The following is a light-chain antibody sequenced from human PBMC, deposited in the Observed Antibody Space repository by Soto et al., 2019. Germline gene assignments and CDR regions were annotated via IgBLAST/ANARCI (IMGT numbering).Light chain of an antibody. Sequence: DIQMTQSPSSLSASVGDRVTITCRASQRISSYLNWYQQKPGKDPKILIYAASSLQSGVPSRFSGCGSGTDFTRPIRSLHPEDVATYYCQQSYSPPRTFGPGTKVDIK. CDR3: QQSYSPPRT. V-gene: IGKV1-39*01. CDR1: QRISSY. CDR2: AAS. J-gene: IGKJ3*01.